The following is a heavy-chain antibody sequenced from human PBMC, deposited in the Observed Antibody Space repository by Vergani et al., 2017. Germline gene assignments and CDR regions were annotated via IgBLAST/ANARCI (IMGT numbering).Heavy chain of an antibody. D-gene: IGHD2-2*01. CDR1: GGSISSGGYS. J-gene: IGHJ4*02. V-gene: IGHV4-30-2*01. Sequence: QLQLQESGPGLVKPSETLSLTCTVSGGSISSGGYSWSWIRQPPGKGLEWIGYIYHSGSTYYNPSLKSRVTISVDRSKNQFSLKLSSVTAADTAVYYCASSSTSSEDYWGQGTLVTVSS. CDR2: IYHSGST. CDR3: ASSSTSSEDY.